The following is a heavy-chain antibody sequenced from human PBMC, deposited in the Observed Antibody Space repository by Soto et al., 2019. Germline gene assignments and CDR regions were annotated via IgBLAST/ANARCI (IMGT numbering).Heavy chain of an antibody. CDR3: AKAPSSGFAMENYFDY. CDR1: GFTFSSYA. Sequence: VQLSGSGGGLVQPGGSLRLSCAASGFTFSSYAMSWVRQAPGKGLEWVSAISGSSTSTYYADSVKGRFTISRDNSKNTLYLQMNSLRAEDTAVYYCAKAPSSGFAMENYFDYWGQGTLVTVSS. V-gene: IGHV3-23*01. J-gene: IGHJ4*02. D-gene: IGHD3-10*01. CDR2: ISGSSTST.